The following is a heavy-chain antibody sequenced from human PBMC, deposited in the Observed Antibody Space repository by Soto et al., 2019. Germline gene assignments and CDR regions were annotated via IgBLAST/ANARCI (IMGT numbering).Heavy chain of an antibody. D-gene: IGHD1-20*01. Sequence: GGSLRLSCVASGFVFKNYEMNWVRQAPGKGLEWISYISNSGNTIYVADSMRGRFTISRGNAKNSLFLQMNSLRADDTAVYYCARDIDNRDYYYGLDVWGQGTTVTAP. V-gene: IGHV3-48*03. CDR2: ISNSGNTI. CDR3: ARDIDNRDYYYGLDV. CDR1: GFVFKNYE. J-gene: IGHJ6*02.